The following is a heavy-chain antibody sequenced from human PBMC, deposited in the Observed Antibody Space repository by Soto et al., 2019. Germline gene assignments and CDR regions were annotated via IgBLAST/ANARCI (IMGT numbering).Heavy chain of an antibody. CDR1: GFTFSSYS. V-gene: IGHV3-21*01. D-gene: IGHD6-19*01. Sequence: GGSLRLSCAASGFTFSSYSMNWVRQAPGKGLEWVSSISSSSSYIYYADSVKGRFTISRDNAKNSLYLQMNSLRAEDTAVYYCARAVAVAGTQYSTSDYGMDVWGQGTTVTVYS. CDR2: ISSSSSYI. CDR3: ARAVAVAGTQYSTSDYGMDV. J-gene: IGHJ6*02.